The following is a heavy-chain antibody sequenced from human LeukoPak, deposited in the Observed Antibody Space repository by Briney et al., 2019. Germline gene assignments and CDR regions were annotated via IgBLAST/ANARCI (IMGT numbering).Heavy chain of an antibody. CDR3: AKDRYCSGGSCYYDAFDI. V-gene: IGHV3-30*02. CDR1: GFTFSSYG. Sequence: PGGSLRLSCAASGFTFSSYGMHWVRQAPGKGLEWVAVIWYDGGNKYYADSVKGRFTISRDNSKNTLYLQMNSLRAEDTAMYYCAKDRYCSGGSCYYDAFDIWGQRTMVTVSS. D-gene: IGHD2-15*01. CDR2: IWYDGGNK. J-gene: IGHJ3*02.